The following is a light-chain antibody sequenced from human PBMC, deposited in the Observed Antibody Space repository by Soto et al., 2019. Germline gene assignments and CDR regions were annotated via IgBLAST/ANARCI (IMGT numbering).Light chain of an antibody. CDR3: QQHNSWPPIP. Sequence: EIVMTQSPDALYVSPGEGATLSCRASQSVRTKLAWYQQKAGQAPRLLIYGASTRATGIPDRFSGSGSGTEFTLTISSLQSEDFAVYYCQQHNSWPPIPFGQRTRLEI. CDR1: QSVRTK. CDR2: GAS. V-gene: IGKV3-15*01. J-gene: IGKJ5*01.